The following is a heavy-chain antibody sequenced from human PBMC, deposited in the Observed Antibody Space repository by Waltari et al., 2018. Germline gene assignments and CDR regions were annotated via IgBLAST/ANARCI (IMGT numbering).Heavy chain of an antibody. CDR1: GGTFSSYA. Sequence: VQLVQSGAAVKKPGSSVKVSCTASGGTFSSYAISWVRRAPGQGLEWMVGIIPIVGTANYAQKFQGRVTITADESTSTAYMELSSLRSEDTAVYYCARDRGDGYNGFDYWGQGTLVTVSS. CDR2: IIPIVGTA. D-gene: IGHD3-10*01. V-gene: IGHV1-69*01. J-gene: IGHJ4*02. CDR3: ARDRGDGYNGFDY.